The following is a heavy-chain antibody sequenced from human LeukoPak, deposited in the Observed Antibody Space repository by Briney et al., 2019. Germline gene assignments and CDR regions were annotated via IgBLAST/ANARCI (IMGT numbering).Heavy chain of an antibody. V-gene: IGHV3-53*04. CDR1: GFTVSSNY. CDR3: ARGQGSYYYDSSGYLDY. D-gene: IGHD3-22*01. J-gene: IGHJ4*02. Sequence: PGGSLRLSCAASGFTVSSNYMSWVRQAPGKGLEWVSVIYSGGSTYYADSVEGRFTISRHNSKNTLYLQMNSLRAEDTAVYYCARGQGSYYYDSSGYLDYWGQGTLVTVSS. CDR2: IYSGGST.